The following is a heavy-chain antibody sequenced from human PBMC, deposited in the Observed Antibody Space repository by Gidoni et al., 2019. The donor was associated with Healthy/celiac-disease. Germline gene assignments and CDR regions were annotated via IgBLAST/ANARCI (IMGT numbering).Heavy chain of an antibody. V-gene: IGHV1-18*01. J-gene: IGHJ4*02. D-gene: IGHD6-19*01. CDR2: ISAYNGNT. CDR1: GYTFTSYG. CDR3: ARDASFLHYSSGWSSFDY. Sequence: QVQLVQSGAEVKKPGASVKVSCQASGYTFTSYGLSWVRQAPGQGLEWMGWISAYNGNTNYAQKLQGRVTMTTDTSTGTAYMELRSLRSDDTAVYYCARDASFLHYSSGWSSFDYWGQGTLVTVSS.